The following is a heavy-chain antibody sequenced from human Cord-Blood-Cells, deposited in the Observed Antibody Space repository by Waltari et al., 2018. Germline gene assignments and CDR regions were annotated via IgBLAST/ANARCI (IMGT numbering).Heavy chain of an antibody. D-gene: IGHD3-22*01. CDR3: ASHYDSSGYYYYYGMDV. Sequence: QVQLVQSGAEVKKPGYSVKVSCKASGGTFSSYAISWVRQAPGQGLEWMGGIIPIFGTANYAQKFQGRVTITADESTSTAYMELSSLRSEDTAVYYCASHYDSSGYYYYYGMDVWGQGTTVTVSS. J-gene: IGHJ6*02. CDR1: GGTFSSYA. CDR2: IIPIFGTA. V-gene: IGHV1-69*01.